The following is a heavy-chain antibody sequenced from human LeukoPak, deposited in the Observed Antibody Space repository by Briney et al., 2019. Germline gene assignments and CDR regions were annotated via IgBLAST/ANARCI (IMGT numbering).Heavy chain of an antibody. D-gene: IGHD2-2*01. Sequence: VASVKVSCKASGYTFTGYHMHWVRQAPGQGLEWMGRINPNSDDTNYAQKFQGRVTMTRDTSISTAYMELSRLRSDDTAVYYCARDYCSSTSCLFDYWGQGTLVTVSS. CDR3: ARDYCSSTSCLFDY. CDR2: INPNSDDT. J-gene: IGHJ4*02. CDR1: GYTFTGYH. V-gene: IGHV1-2*06.